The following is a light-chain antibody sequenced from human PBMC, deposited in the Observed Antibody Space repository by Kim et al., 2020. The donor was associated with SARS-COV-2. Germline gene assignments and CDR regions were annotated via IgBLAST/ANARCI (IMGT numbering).Light chain of an antibody. V-gene: IGKV3-20*01. CDR3: QQYGSSPYA. CDR1: QSVSSSY. CDR2: GAS. J-gene: IGKJ2*01. Sequence: WSPGERATLDCRASQSVSSSYLDWYQQKPGQAPRLIIYGASSRATGIPDRFSGSGSGTDFTLTISRLEPEDFAVYYCQQYGSSPYAFGQGTKLEI.